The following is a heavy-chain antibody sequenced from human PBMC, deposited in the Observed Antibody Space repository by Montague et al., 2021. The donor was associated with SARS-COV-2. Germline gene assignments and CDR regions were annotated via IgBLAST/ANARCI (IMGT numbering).Heavy chain of an antibody. CDR3: ARRGYSYYYYGMDV. J-gene: IGHJ6*02. D-gene: IGHD5-24*01. V-gene: IGHV4-34*01. CDR2: INHSGST. Sequence: SETRSLTCAVYGGSFSGYYWSWIRQPPGKGLEWIGEINHSGSTSYNPSLKSRVTISVDTSKNQLSLKLSSVTAAGTAVYYCARRGYSYYYYGMDVWGQGTTVTVSS. CDR1: GGSFSGYY.